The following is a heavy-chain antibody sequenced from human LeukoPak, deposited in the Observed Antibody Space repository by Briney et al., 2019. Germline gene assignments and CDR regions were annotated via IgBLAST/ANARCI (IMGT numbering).Heavy chain of an antibody. D-gene: IGHD2-2*01. V-gene: IGHV1-8*01. CDR1: GYTFTSYD. J-gene: IGHJ1*01. Sequence: GASVKVSCEASGYTFTSYDINWVRQATGQGLEWMGWMNPNRGNTGYAQKFQGRVTMTRNSSISTAYLELSSLRSEDTAVYYCARATRPSTYCSSTSCSIAYLQHWGQGTLVTVSS. CDR2: MNPNRGNT. CDR3: ARATRPSTYCSSTSCSIAYLQH.